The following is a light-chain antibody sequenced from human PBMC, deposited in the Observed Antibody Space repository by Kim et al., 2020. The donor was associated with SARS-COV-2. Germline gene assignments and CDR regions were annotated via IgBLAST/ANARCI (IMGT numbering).Light chain of an antibody. CDR1: GGHSSYA. J-gene: IGLJ3*02. V-gene: IGLV4-69*01. CDR2: LNYDGSH. CDR3: QTWGTGILV. Sequence: QLVLTQSPSASASLGASVKLTCTLNGGHSSYAIAWHQQQPEKGPRFLIKLNYDGSHTKGDGIPDRFSGSSSGAERYLTISRLQSEDEADYYCQTWGTGILVFGGGTQLTVL.